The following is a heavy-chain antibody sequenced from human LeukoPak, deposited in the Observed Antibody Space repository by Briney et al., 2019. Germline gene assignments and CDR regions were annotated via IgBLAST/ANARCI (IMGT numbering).Heavy chain of an antibody. Sequence: SETLSLTCTVSGGSISSYYWSWIRQPPGKGLEWIGYIYYSGNTNYNPSLKSRVTISVDTSKNQFSLKLSSVTAADTAEYYCARHRVVGTFLIDYWGQGTLVTVSS. D-gene: IGHD6-19*01. V-gene: IGHV4-59*08. J-gene: IGHJ4*02. CDR1: GGSISSYY. CDR3: ARHRVVGTFLIDY. CDR2: IYYSGNT.